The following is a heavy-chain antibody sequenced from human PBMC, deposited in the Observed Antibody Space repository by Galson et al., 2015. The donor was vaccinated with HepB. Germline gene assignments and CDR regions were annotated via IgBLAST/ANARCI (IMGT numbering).Heavy chain of an antibody. CDR1: GYSFTSYW. CDR3: ARPHYYGSGSSLDAFDI. CDR2: IYPGDSDT. J-gene: IGHJ3*02. V-gene: IGHV5-51*01. Sequence: QSGAEVKKPGESLKISCTGSGYSFTSYWIGWVRQMPGKGLEWMGIIYPGDSDTRYSPSFQGQVTISADKSISTAYLQWSSLKASDTAMYYCARPHYYGSGSSLDAFDIWGQGTMVTVSS. D-gene: IGHD3-10*01.